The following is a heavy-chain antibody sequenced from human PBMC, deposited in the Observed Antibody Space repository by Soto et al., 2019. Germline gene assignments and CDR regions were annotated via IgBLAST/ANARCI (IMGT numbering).Heavy chain of an antibody. D-gene: IGHD2-21*02. V-gene: IGHV3-30-3*01. J-gene: IGHJ6*02. CDR3: ARDGRFCGGDCYRLLAVAVKGHGMDV. CDR2: ISYDGSNK. CDR1: GFTFSSYA. Sequence: GGSLRLSCAASGFTFSSYAMHWVRQAPGKGLEWVAVISYDGSNKYYADSVKGRFTISRDNSKNTLYLQMNSLRAEDTAVYYCARDGRFCGGDCYRLLAVAVKGHGMDVWGQGTTVTVSS.